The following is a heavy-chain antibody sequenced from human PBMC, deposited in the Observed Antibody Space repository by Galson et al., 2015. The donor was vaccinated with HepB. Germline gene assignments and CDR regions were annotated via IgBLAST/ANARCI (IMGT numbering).Heavy chain of an antibody. J-gene: IGHJ5*02. CDR3: ARVGRLWFGELLSNIWFDP. D-gene: IGHD3-10*01. V-gene: IGHV6-1*01. Sequence: CAISGDSVSSNSAAWNWIRQSPSRGLEWLGRTYYRSKWYNDYAVSVKSRITINPDTSKNQFSLQLNSVTPEDTAVYYCARVGRLWFGELLSNIWFDPWGQGTLVTVSS. CDR1: GDSVSSNSAA. CDR2: TYYRSKWYN.